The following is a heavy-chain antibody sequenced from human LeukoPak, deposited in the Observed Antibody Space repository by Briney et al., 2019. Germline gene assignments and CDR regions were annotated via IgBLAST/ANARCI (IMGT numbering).Heavy chain of an antibody. CDR3: ARSRDGYNQNTPLFY. CDR1: GDSISSYY. Sequence: PSETLSPTCNVSGDSISSYYWSWIRQPPGKGLEWIGHIYYSGSTNYNPSLKSRVTISVDTSKNQFSLKMSSVTAADTAVYYCARSRDGYNQNTPLFYWGQGTLVTVSS. V-gene: IGHV4-59*01. J-gene: IGHJ4*02. CDR2: IYYSGST. D-gene: IGHD5-24*01.